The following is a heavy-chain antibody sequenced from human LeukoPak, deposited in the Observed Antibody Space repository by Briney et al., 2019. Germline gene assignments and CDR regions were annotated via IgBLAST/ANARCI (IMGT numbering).Heavy chain of an antibody. V-gene: IGHV4-61*05. Sequence: SETLSLTCTVSGGSIRRTSYYWSWIRQPPGKGLEWIGYIYYSGSTNYNPSLKSRVTISVDTSKNQFSLKLSSVTAADTAVYYCARQSKGYSSSWSYYYYGMDVWGQGTTVTVSS. CDR1: GGSIRRTSYY. J-gene: IGHJ6*02. CDR3: ARQSKGYSSSWSYYYYGMDV. D-gene: IGHD6-13*01. CDR2: IYYSGST.